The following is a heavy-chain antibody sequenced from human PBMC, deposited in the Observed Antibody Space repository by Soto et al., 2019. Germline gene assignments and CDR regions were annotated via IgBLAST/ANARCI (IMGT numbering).Heavy chain of an antibody. Sequence: PSETLSLTCTVSGGSISTYYWSWIRQPPGKGLEYIGNIYYSGSPTYNPSLKSRVTISVDTSNNQFSLRLSSVTTADTAVYYCARDYSGGNCFDYRGQGTLVTVSS. J-gene: IGHJ4*02. D-gene: IGHD2-15*01. CDR2: IYYSGSP. V-gene: IGHV4-59*01. CDR1: GGSISTYY. CDR3: ARDYSGGNCFDY.